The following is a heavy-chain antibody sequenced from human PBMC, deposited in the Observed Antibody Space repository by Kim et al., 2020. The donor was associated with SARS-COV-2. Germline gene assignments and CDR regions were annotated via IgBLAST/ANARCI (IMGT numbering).Heavy chain of an antibody. Sequence: GGSLRLSCAASGFTFSDYSMNWVRQAPGKGLAWIIYISRSTDTIQYADSVKGRFSISRDNAKNSLSLQMNSLRDEDTAVYYCARDDKWAFDYWGQGTLVTVSS. J-gene: IGHJ4*02. CDR1: GFTFSDYS. D-gene: IGHD2-8*01. V-gene: IGHV3-48*02. CDR3: ARDDKWAFDY. CDR2: ISRSTDTI.